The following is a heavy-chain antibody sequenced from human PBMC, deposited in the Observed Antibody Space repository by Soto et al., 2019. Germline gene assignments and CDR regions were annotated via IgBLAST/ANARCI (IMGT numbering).Heavy chain of an antibody. J-gene: IGHJ4*02. CDR2: IKHGGKT. V-gene: IGHV4-38-2*01. D-gene: IGHD4-17*01. Sequence: SETLSLTCVVSGYSISTGHYWGWILQPPGKSLEWMGTIKHGGKTFYNPSLRSRVTFSIDTSKNQLSLRLSSVTAADTAVYYCLGSGEDYGSYIDYWGQGTLVTVSS. CDR1: GYSISTGHY. CDR3: LGSGEDYGSYIDY.